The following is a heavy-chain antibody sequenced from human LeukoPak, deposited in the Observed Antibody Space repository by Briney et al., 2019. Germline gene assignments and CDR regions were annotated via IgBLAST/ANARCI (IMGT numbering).Heavy chain of an antibody. J-gene: IGHJ4*02. D-gene: IGHD3-3*01. V-gene: IGHV1-2*02. Sequence: ASVKVSCKASGYTFTGYYMHWVRQAPGQGLEWMGWINPNSGGTNYAQKFQGRVTMTRDTSIGTAYMELSRLRSDDTAVYYCAGTLLLEGDFWSGYTFWGQGTLVTVSS. CDR1: GYTFTGYY. CDR3: AGTLLLEGDFWSGYTF. CDR2: INPNSGGT.